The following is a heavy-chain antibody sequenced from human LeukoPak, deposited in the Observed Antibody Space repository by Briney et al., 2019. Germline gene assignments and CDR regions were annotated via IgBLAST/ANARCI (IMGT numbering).Heavy chain of an antibody. V-gene: IGHV3-23*01. CDR2: IDYSGGDT. CDR1: GFTLSSYE. J-gene: IGHJ5*02. Sequence: GGSLRLSCTASGFTLSSYEMSWIRQAPGKGLEWVSSIDYSGGDTHYADSVKGRFTISRDNSKSTLYLQMNSLRAEDTAVYYCAKDRHAPGRYCSTIICFPFDPWGQGTLVTVSS. CDR3: AKDRHAPGRYCSTIICFPFDP. D-gene: IGHD2-2*01.